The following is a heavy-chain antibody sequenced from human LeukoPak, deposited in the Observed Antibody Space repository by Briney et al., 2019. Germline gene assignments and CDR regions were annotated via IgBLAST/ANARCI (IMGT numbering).Heavy chain of an antibody. CDR1: GFTFDDYA. V-gene: IGHV3-9*01. Sequence: PGRSLRLSCAASGFTFDDYAMHWVRQAPGKGLEWASGISWNSGSIGYADSVKGRFTISRDNAKNSLYLQMNSLRAEDTALYYCAKGRDPDYYYYGMDVWGQGTTVTVSS. CDR2: ISWNSGSI. J-gene: IGHJ6*02. CDR3: AKGRDPDYYYYGMDV.